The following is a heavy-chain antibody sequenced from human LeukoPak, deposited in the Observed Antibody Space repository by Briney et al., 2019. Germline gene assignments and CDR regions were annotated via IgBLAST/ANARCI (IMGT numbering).Heavy chain of an antibody. CDR1: GFTFSTYA. J-gene: IGHJ4*02. V-gene: IGHV3-23*01. CDR3: ARGVNYYDSSGYIFDY. D-gene: IGHD3-22*01. Sequence: GGSLRLSCAASGFTFSTYAMSWVRQAPGKGLEWGSIISGRGETIYYADSVKGRFTISRDNSKNTLYLQMNSLRAEDTAVYYCARGVNYYDSSGYIFDYWGQGTLVTVSS. CDR2: ISGRGETI.